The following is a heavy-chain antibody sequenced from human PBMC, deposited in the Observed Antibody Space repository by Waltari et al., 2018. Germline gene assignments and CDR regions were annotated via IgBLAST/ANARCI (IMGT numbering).Heavy chain of an antibody. J-gene: IGHJ4*02. Sequence: VQLQESGPGLVKPSETLSLTCTVSGGSITSDYWNWVRQPPGKGLEWIAFIYYTGSTNDNPSLRSRVTISVDTSKNQFSLELRSVSAADTAMYYCARGRVVPAAVDSWGQGTLVTVSS. V-gene: IGHV4-59*01. CDR1: GGSITSDY. CDR2: IYYTGST. D-gene: IGHD2-2*01. CDR3: ARGRVVPAAVDS.